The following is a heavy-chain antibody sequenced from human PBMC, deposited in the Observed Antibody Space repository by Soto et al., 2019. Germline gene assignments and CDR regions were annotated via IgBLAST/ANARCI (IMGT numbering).Heavy chain of an antibody. D-gene: IGHD6-13*01. CDR3: AKDQGSSWYEIDY. V-gene: IGHV3-23*01. CDR2: ISGSGGST. CDR1: GFTFSNYA. Sequence: PGGSLRLSCAASGFTFSNYAVTWARQAPGKGLEWVSTISGSGGSTYYADSVKGRFTISRDNSKNTLYLQMTSLRAEDTAVYYCAKDQGSSWYEIDYWGQGT. J-gene: IGHJ4*02.